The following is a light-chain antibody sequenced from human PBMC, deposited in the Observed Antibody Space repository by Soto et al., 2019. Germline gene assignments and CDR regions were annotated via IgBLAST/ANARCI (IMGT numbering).Light chain of an antibody. J-gene: IGKJ4*01. V-gene: IGKV3-11*01. CDR2: ETS. Sequence: EIVLTQSPATLSLSPGERATLSCRASQSVSRYLAWYQQKPGQAPRLLIYETSNRATGIPDRFSGSGSGTDFTLTISRLQPEDFAVYYCQHYDNSAALTFGGGTNVEIK. CDR3: QHYDNSAALT. CDR1: QSVSRY.